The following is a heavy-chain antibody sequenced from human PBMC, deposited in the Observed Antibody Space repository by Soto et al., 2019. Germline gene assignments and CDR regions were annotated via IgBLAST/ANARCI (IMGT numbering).Heavy chain of an antibody. J-gene: IGHJ4*02. D-gene: IGHD4-4*01. CDR3: AGTTVTLGYFDY. Sequence: SVKVSCKASGYTFTSYYMHWVRQAPGQGLEWMGIINPSGGSTSYAQKFQGRVTMTRDTSTSTVYMELSSLRSEDTAVYYCAGTTVTLGYFDYWGQGTLVTVSS. CDR1: GYTFTSYY. CDR2: INPSGGST. V-gene: IGHV1-46*01.